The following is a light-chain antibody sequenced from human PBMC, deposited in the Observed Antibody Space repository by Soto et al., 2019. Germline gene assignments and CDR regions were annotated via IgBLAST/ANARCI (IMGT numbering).Light chain of an antibody. CDR2: AAS. Sequence: SYMTQSPCSLSASVVDRITITCRASQSVSSYLNWYQQEPGKATRHLIYAASRLQRGVASRFSGRGARTEYSLTIRRLQTKDFSTYYCQQSYSTPQCTFGPGTKVDIK. J-gene: IGKJ3*01. CDR1: QSVSSY. V-gene: IGKV1-39*01. CDR3: QQSYSTPQCT.